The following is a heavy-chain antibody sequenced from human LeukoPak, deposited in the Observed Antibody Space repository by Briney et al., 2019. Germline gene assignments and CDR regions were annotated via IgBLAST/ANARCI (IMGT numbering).Heavy chain of an antibody. J-gene: IGHJ6*02. CDR2: IYSGGST. V-gene: IGHV3-53*01. D-gene: IGHD5-24*01. CDR3: ASGSKDDYYYGMDV. CDR1: GFTVSSNY. Sequence: GGCVRLSCAASGFTVSSNYMTWVRQAPGKGLEWVSVIYSGGSTDYADSVKGRFTISRDKSKNTVYVQMSSLRTEDTAVYYCASGSKDDYYYGMDVWGQGTTVTVS.